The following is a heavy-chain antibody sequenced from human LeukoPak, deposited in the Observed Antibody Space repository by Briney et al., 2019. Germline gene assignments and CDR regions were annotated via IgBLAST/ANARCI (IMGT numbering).Heavy chain of an antibody. CDR1: GYTFPSYG. CDR3: ARGNWNDPLRN. D-gene: IGHD1-20*01. J-gene: IGHJ4*02. CDR2: ISAYNGRT. V-gene: IGHV1-18*01. Sequence: ASVKVSCKASGYTFPSYGISWVRQAPGQGLEWMGWISAYNGRTNYGQRLQGRVTMTTDKSTSTVYMEMRSLIFDDTAVYYCARGNWNDPLRNWGQGTLITVSS.